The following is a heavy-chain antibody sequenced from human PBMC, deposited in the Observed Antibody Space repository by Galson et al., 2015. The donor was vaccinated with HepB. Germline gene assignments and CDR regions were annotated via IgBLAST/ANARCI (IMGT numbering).Heavy chain of an antibody. CDR1: GFTFSRYT. D-gene: IGHD1-14*01. J-gene: IGHJ4*02. Sequence: SLRLSCATSGFTFSRYTMHWVRQAPGRGMEWVAVISQDGSITHHADSVKGRFTIYRDNSKNTLYLQMNSLRTEDTAVFYCARSEPRTWHNFDYWGQGTLVTVSS. CDR3: ARSEPRTWHNFDY. CDR2: ISQDGSIT. V-gene: IGHV3-30*04.